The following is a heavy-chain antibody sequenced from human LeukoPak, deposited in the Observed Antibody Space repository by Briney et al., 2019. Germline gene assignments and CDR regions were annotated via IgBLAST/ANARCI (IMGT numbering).Heavy chain of an antibody. D-gene: IGHD3-10*01. CDR1: EFTFSNYA. CDR3: AREGYYGSGSPPSLYFDY. J-gene: IGHJ4*02. CDR2: TSSDLNVK. Sequence: GGSLRLSCAASEFTFSNYALHWVRQAPGKGLEWVAVTSSDLNVKLYADSVKGRFTISRDNSRSTLYLQMNSLRPEDTAIYYCAREGYYGSGSPPSLYFDYWGQGTLVTVSS. V-gene: IGHV3-30-3*01.